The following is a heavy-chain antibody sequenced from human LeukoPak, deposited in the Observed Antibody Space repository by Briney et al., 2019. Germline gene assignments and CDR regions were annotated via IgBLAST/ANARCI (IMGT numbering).Heavy chain of an antibody. Sequence: PGGSLRLSCAASGFTVSSNYLSWVRQAPGKGWKWVSVIYSGGNTYYADSVKGRFTISRDNSKNTLFLQMNSLRAEDTAVYYCARRGDGGRSFDYWGQGSLVTVSS. CDR3: ARRGDGGRSFDY. CDR1: GFTVSSNY. CDR2: IYSGGNT. D-gene: IGHD4-23*01. J-gene: IGHJ4*02. V-gene: IGHV3-53*01.